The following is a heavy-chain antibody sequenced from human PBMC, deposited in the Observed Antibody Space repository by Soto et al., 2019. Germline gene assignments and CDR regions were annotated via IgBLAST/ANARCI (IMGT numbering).Heavy chain of an antibody. CDR1: GFTFTSSA. J-gene: IGHJ6*02. Sequence: SVKVSCKASGFTFTSSAVQWVRQARGQRLEWIGWIVVGSGNTNYAQKFQERVTITRDMSTSTAYMELSSLRSEDTAVYYCAAEGDFWYYYYYGMDVWGQGTTVTVSS. CDR3: AAEGDFWYYYYYGMDV. V-gene: IGHV1-58*01. CDR2: IVVGSGNT. D-gene: IGHD3-3*01.